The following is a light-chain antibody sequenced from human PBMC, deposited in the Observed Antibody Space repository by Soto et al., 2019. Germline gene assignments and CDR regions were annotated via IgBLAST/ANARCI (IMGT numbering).Light chain of an antibody. CDR3: QQYNVYSWT. Sequence: DIHMTQSPSTLSASVGDRVTITCRASQNINSWLAWYQQKPGKAPKLLIYEASSLEKGVPARFGGSGSGTEFTLTISSLQPDDFATYYCQQYNVYSWTVGQGTKGDIK. J-gene: IGKJ1*01. CDR1: QNINSW. CDR2: EAS. V-gene: IGKV1-5*03.